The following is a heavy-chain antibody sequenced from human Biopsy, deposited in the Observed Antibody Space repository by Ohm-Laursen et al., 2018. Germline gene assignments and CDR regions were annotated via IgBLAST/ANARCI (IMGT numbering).Heavy chain of an antibody. CDR3: ATKLTGYFHH. CDR2: NIPILGTG. CDR1: GGTFSNYG. Sequence: SVKVSCKAPGGTFSNYGVNWVRQAPGQGLEWLGGNIPILGTGNYEQKFQDRVTVAADTSTSTATMELRSLRSDDTAVYYCATKLTGYFHHWGQGTLVIVSS. J-gene: IGHJ1*01. V-gene: IGHV1-69*06. D-gene: IGHD3-9*01.